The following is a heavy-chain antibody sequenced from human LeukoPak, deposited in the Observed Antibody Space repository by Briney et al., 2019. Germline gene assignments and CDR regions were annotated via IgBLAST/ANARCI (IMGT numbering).Heavy chain of an antibody. CDR2: ISGSGSAT. J-gene: IGHJ3*02. D-gene: IGHD3-22*01. CDR3: AKWVNSYNSSGYYLGPTGNDAFDI. Sequence: GGSLRLSCAASGFTFSSYAMTWVRQAPGKGLEWVSAISGSGSATYYTDSVKGRFTISRDNSKNTLYLQMNSLRAEDTAVYYCAKWVNSYNSSGYYLGPTGNDAFDIWGQGTMVTVSS. CDR1: GFTFSSYA. V-gene: IGHV3-23*01.